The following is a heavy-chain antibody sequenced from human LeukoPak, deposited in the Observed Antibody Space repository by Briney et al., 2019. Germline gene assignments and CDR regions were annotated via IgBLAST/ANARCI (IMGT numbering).Heavy chain of an antibody. CDR2: IKQDGSEK. V-gene: IGHV3-7*04. Sequence: GGSLRLPCAASGFTFSSYWMSWVRQAPGKGLEWVANIKQDGSEKHYADSVKGRFTISRDNVENSLYLEMNSLTDDDTALYYCTRVEPTKSDDCWGQGTLVTVSS. CDR3: TRVEPTKSDDC. CDR1: GFTFSSYW. J-gene: IGHJ4*02.